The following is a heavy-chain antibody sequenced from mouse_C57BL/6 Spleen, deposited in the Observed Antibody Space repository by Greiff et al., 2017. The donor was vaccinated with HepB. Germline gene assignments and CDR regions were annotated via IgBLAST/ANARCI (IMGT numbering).Heavy chain of an antibody. CDR1: GYTFTSYW. J-gene: IGHJ3*01. CDR3: ARSSSVYPWFAY. Sequence: QVQLQQSGAELVKPGASVKLSCKASGYTFTSYWMQWVKQRPGQGLEWIGEIDPSDSYTNYNQKFKGKATLTVDTSSSTAYMQLSSLTSEDSAVYYCARSSSVYPWFAYWGQGTLVTVSA. V-gene: IGHV1-50*01. CDR2: IDPSDSYT. D-gene: IGHD3-2*02.